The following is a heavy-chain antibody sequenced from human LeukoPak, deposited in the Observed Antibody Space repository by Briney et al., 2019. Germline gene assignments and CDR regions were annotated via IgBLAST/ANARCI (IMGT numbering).Heavy chain of an antibody. D-gene: IGHD3-22*01. Sequence: GGSLRLSCAASGFTFDDYAMHWVRQAPGQGLEWVSGISWNSGSIGYADSVKGRFTISRDNAKNSLYLQMNSLRAEDTALYYCAKDIASGYIPVDAFDIWGQGTMVTVSS. CDR1: GFTFDDYA. CDR2: ISWNSGSI. CDR3: AKDIASGYIPVDAFDI. V-gene: IGHV3-9*01. J-gene: IGHJ3*02.